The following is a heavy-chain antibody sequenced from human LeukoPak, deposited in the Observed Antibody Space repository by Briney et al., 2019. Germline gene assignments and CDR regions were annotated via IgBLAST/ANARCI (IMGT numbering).Heavy chain of an antibody. D-gene: IGHD3-10*01. CDR3: ASIPLLWFGELFPDY. CDR1: GFTFSDYY. CDR2: ISSSGSTI. Sequence: PGGSLRLSCAAPGFTFSDYYMSWIRQAPGKGLEWVSYISSSGSTIYYADSVKGRFTISRDNAKNSLYLQMNSLRAEDTAVYYCASIPLLWFGELFPDYWGQGTLVTVSS. J-gene: IGHJ4*02. V-gene: IGHV3-11*04.